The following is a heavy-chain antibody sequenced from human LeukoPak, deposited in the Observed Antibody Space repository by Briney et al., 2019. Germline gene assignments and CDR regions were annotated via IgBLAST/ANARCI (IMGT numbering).Heavy chain of an antibody. D-gene: IGHD2-2*01. CDR2: IRYDGSNK. J-gene: IGHJ6*03. CDR3: AKEGCSSTSCAPYYYYYMDV. Sequence: GGSLRLSCAASGFTFSSYGMHWVRQAPGKGLEWVAFIRYDGSNKYYADSVKGRFTISRDNSKTTLYLQMKSLRAEDTAVYYCAKEGCSSTSCAPYYYYYMDVWGKGTTVTVSS. V-gene: IGHV3-30*02. CDR1: GFTFSSYG.